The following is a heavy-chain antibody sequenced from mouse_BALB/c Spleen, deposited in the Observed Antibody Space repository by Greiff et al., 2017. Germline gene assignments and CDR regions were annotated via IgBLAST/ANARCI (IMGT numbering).Heavy chain of an antibody. D-gene: IGHD2-4*01. Sequence: VQLVESGAELAKPGASVKMSCKASGYTFTSYWMHWVKQRPGQGLEWIGYINPSTGYTEYNQKFKDKATLTADKSSSTAYMQLSSLTSEDSAVYYCAREGDYDLYAMDYWGQGTSVTVAS. J-gene: IGHJ4*01. CDR1: GYTFTSYW. CDR2: INPSTGYT. CDR3: AREGDYDLYAMDY. V-gene: IGHV1-7*01.